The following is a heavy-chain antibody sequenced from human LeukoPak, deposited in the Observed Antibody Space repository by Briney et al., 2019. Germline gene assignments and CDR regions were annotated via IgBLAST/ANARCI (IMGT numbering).Heavy chain of an antibody. D-gene: IGHD3-10*01. CDR1: GYSISSGYY. CDR2: IYTSGST. Sequence: PSETLSLTCTVSGYSISSGYYWDWIRQPAVKGLEWIGRIYTSGSTNYNPSLKSRVTMSVDTSKNQFSLKLSSVTAADTAVYYCARDGGFDWGQGTLVTVSS. CDR3: ARDGGFD. J-gene: IGHJ4*02. V-gene: IGHV4-4*07.